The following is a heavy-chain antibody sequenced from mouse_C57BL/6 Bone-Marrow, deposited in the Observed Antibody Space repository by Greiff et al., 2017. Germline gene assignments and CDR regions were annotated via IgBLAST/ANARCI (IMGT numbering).Heavy chain of an antibody. CDR2: IYPRSGNT. D-gene: IGHD1-1*01. CDR1: GYTFTSYG. Sequence: VQLQQSGAELARPGASVKLSCKASGYTFTSYGISWVKQRTGQGLEWIGEIYPRSGNTYYNEKFKGKATLTADKSASKAYMELRSLTSEDSAVYVCANGGYYGSSEAYLDVWGTGTTVTVSS. V-gene: IGHV1-81*01. J-gene: IGHJ1*03. CDR3: ANGGYYGSSEAYLDV.